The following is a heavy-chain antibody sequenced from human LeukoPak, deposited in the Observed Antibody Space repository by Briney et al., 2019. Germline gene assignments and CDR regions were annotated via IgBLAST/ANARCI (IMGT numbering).Heavy chain of an antibody. CDR2: IRSKVYGGTP. V-gene: IGHV3-49*04. CDR3: TRDQTPYY. CDR1: GFTFGDYA. Sequence: GGSLRLSCTASGFTFGDYAMTWVRQAPGKGLEWVGFIRSKVYGGTPEYAASVKGRFTISRDDSQGIAYLQMNSLRTEDTAVYYCTRDQTPYYWGQGTLVTVSS. J-gene: IGHJ4*02.